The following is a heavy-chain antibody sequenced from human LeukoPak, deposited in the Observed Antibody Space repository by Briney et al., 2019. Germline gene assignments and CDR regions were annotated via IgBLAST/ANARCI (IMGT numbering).Heavy chain of an antibody. Sequence: GGSLRLSCAASGFSVSLNYMNWVRQAPGKGLEWVSILYSGSDTYYADSVKGRFTISRDSSKNMLFLHKNSLRAEDTAVYYCARVGDHFHWYLDLWGRGTLVTVSS. D-gene: IGHD3-3*02. V-gene: IGHV3-53*01. J-gene: IGHJ2*01. CDR3: ARVGDHFHWYLDL. CDR1: GFSVSLNY. CDR2: LYSGSDT.